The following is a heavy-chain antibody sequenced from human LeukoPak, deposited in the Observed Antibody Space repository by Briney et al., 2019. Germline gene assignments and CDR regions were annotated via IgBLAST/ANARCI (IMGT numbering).Heavy chain of an antibody. V-gene: IGHV3-7*03. Sequence: GGSLRLSCAASGFTVGSNYMNWVRQAPGKGLEWVASIKQDGSDQHYVDAVEGRFTISRDNAKNSLYLQMNNLRADDTAVYYCAKNIAAPGRDSYYLYGMDVWGQGTTVTVSS. CDR1: GFTVGSNY. CDR2: IKQDGSDQ. J-gene: IGHJ6*02. D-gene: IGHD6-25*01. CDR3: AKNIAAPGRDSYYLYGMDV.